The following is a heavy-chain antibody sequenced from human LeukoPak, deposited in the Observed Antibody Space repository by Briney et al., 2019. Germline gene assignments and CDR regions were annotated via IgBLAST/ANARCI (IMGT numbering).Heavy chain of an antibody. D-gene: IGHD5-12*01. Sequence: PSGTLSLTCAVSGDSITSDKWWTWIRQPPGKGLEWIGEINHSGSTNYNPSLKSRVTISVDTSKNQFSLKLSSVTAADTAVYYCARFQVATIEGSWGQGTLVTVSS. CDR2: INHSGST. CDR3: ARFQVATIEGS. CDR1: GDSITSDKW. V-gene: IGHV4-4*02. J-gene: IGHJ4*02.